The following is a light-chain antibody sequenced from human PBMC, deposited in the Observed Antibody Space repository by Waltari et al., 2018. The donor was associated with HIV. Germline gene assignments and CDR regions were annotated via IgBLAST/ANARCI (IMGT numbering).Light chain of an antibody. J-gene: IGLJ2*01. CDR1: SSIIGSNS. CDR3: AAWDDRLNGLV. V-gene: IGLV1-44*01. Sequence: QSVLTQPPSTSGPPGQRVTLTCSGRSSIIGSNSVNWYQQFPGTAPKLPIHDKNQRPSGGPGQFSGSKSGTSASLAISGLQSEDEAHYYCAAWDDRLNGLVFGGGTKLTVL. CDR2: DKN.